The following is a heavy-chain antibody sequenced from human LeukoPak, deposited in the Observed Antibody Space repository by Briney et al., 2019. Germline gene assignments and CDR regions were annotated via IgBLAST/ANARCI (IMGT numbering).Heavy chain of an antibody. J-gene: IGHJ4*02. CDR1: GFTFSSYG. Sequence: GGSLRLSCAASGFTFSSYGMHWVRQAPGKGLEWVAVISYDGSNKYYADSVKGRFTISRDNSKNTLYLQMNSLRAEDTAVYYCAKDMDGSGSYYTPDGYWGQGTLVTVSS. V-gene: IGHV3-30*18. CDR3: AKDMDGSGSYYTPDGY. CDR2: ISYDGSNK. D-gene: IGHD3-10*01.